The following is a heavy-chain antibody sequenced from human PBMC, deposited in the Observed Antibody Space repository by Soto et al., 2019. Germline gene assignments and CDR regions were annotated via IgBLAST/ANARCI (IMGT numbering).Heavy chain of an antibody. CDR1: GYTFTRYG. J-gene: IGHJ6*02. V-gene: IGHV1-18*01. CDR3: ARDEGGGQDLLIYYYCYPMDV. CDR2: ISTHNRNT. D-gene: IGHD2-15*01. Sequence: ASVQVSCKDSGYTFTRYGISWVRQAPGQGLEWMGWISTHNRNTEYAQKFQGRVTVTTDTSTSTAYMELRSLRSDDTAVYYCARDEGGGQDLLIYYYCYPMDVWGQGTSVTVSS.